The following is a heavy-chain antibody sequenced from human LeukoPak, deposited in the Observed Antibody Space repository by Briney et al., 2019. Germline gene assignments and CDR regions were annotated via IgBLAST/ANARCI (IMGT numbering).Heavy chain of an antibody. CDR2: ISSSGSTI. D-gene: IGHD1-26*01. CDR3: ARVGTEARIIRNPGSIDSGKTGRSAFDI. J-gene: IGHJ3*02. V-gene: IGHV3-48*03. Sequence: PGGSLRLSCAASGFTFSSYEMNWVRQAPGKGLECVSYISSSGSTIYYADSVKGRFTISRDNAKNSLYLQMNSLRAEDTAVYYCARVGTEARIIRNPGSIDSGKTGRSAFDIWGQGTMVTVSS. CDR1: GFTFSSYE.